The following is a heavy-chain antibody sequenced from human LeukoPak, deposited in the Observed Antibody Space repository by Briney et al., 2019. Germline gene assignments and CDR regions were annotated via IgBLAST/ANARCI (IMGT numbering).Heavy chain of an antibody. V-gene: IGHV4-34*01. CDR3: ASLFYYDSSGYYWDFDY. CDR2: INHSGST. CDR1: GGSFSGYY. Sequence: PSETLSLTCAVYGGSFSGYYWSWIRQPPGKGLEWIGEINHSGSTNYNPSLKSRVTISVDTSKTQFSLKLSSVTAADTAVYYCASLFYYDSSGYYWDFDYWGQGTLVTVSS. J-gene: IGHJ4*02. D-gene: IGHD3-22*01.